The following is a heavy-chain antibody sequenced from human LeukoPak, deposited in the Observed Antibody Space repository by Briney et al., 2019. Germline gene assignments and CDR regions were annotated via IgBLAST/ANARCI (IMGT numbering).Heavy chain of an antibody. V-gene: IGHV4-4*07. J-gene: IGHJ4*02. CDR2: IYSSGNT. CDR3: AREVVIAATYDY. D-gene: IGHD2-15*01. CDR1: GGSISSFY. Sequence: SETLSLTCTVSGGSISSFYWSWIRQPAGKGLEWIGRIYSSGNTNYNPSLKSRVTMSVDTSKNQFSLKLSSVTAADTAVYYCAREVVIAATYDYWGQGTLVTVSS.